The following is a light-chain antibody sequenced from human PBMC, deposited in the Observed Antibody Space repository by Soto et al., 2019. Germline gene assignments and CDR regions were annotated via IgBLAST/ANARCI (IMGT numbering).Light chain of an antibody. CDR1: QSIHSY. Sequence: DIQMSQSPSSLSASVGDRVTITCRASQSIHSYVNWYQQKPGKAPKLLIYAASSLRSGVPSRFSGGESGKYFTLNITSLQPEDFVNYYCQQCHSAPWTFGQGTTVEI. V-gene: IGKV1-39*01. CDR2: AAS. CDR3: QQCHSAPWT. J-gene: IGKJ1*01.